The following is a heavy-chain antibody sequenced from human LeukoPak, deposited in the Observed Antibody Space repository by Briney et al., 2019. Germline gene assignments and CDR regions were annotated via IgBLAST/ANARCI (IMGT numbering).Heavy chain of an antibody. Sequence: GGSLRLSCAASGFTFSSYAMHWVRQAPGKGLEYVSAISSNGGSTYYANSVKGRFTISRDNSKNTPYLQMGSLRAEDMAVYYCARDLGGSSGYYYFDYWGQGTLVTVSS. V-gene: IGHV3-64*01. CDR1: GFTFSSYA. D-gene: IGHD3-22*01. J-gene: IGHJ4*02. CDR2: ISSNGGST. CDR3: ARDLGGSSGYYYFDY.